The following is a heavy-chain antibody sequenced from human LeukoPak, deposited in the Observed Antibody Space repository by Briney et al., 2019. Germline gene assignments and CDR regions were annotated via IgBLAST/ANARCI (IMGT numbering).Heavy chain of an antibody. CDR1: GFTFNSYA. V-gene: IGHV3-23*01. CDR3: ARRGLDGGNLDY. CDR2: ISGSGDNT. Sequence: GGSLRLSCAASGFTFNSYAMSWARQVPGKGLEWVSVISGSGDNTYYADSVKGRFTISRDNSKNMLYLQMNSLRAEDTAVYYCARRGLDGGNLDYWGQGTLVTVSS. D-gene: IGHD4-23*01. J-gene: IGHJ4*02.